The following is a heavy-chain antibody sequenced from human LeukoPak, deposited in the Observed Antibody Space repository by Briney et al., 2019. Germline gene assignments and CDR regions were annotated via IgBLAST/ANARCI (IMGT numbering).Heavy chain of an antibody. D-gene: IGHD2-15*01. CDR1: GYTFTSYD. CDR2: INPNSGGT. V-gene: IGHV1-2*02. Sequence: ASVKVSCKASGYTFTSYDMNWVRQAPGQGLEWMGWINPNSGGTNYAQKFQGRVTMTGDTSTSTAYMELSTLRSDDTAVYYCARDHGGRCSHWGQGTMVTVSS. CDR3: ARDHGGRCSH. J-gene: IGHJ3*01.